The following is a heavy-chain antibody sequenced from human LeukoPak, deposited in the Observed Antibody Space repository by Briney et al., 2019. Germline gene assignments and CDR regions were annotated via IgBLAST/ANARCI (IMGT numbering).Heavy chain of an antibody. V-gene: IGHV1-2*04. D-gene: IGHD3-10*01. CDR1: GYTFTGYY. Sequence: GASVKVSCKASGYTFTGYYMHWVRQAPGHGLEWMGWINPNSGGTNYAQKFQGWVTMTSETSVSTAYMELSRLRSDDTAVYYCARGNFYGSGSYYGYWFDPWGQGTLVTVSS. CDR2: INPNSGGT. CDR3: ARGNFYGSGSYYGYWFDP. J-gene: IGHJ5*02.